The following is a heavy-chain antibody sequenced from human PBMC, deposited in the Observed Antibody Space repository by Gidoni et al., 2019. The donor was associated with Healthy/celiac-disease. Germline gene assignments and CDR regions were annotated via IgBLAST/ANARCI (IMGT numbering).Heavy chain of an antibody. CDR2: INHSGST. J-gene: IGHJ4*02. CDR1: GGSFSGYS. Sequence: QVQLQQWGAGLLKPSATLSLTCAVYGGSFSGYSCSWIRQPQGKGLEWIGEINHSGSTNYNPSLKSRVTISVDTSKNQFSMKLSYVTAADTAVYYCAGELLPNCSSTSCYRWGNDYWGQGTLVTVSS. V-gene: IGHV4-34*01. D-gene: IGHD2-2*01. CDR3: AGELLPNCSSTSCYRWGNDY.